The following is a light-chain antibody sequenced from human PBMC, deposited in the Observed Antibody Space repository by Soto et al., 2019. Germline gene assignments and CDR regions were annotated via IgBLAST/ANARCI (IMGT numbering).Light chain of an antibody. CDR3: QQYNNWPLT. J-gene: IGKJ5*01. CDR2: GAS. V-gene: IGKV3-15*01. Sequence: EIVMTQSHSPLSVSPGGRSTLACRASQSVSSNLAWYQQKNGQAPRLVIYGASTRATGIPARFSGSGYGTEFNLTISSLQSEDFAVYYCQQYNNWPLTFGQGTRLEIK. CDR1: QSVSSN.